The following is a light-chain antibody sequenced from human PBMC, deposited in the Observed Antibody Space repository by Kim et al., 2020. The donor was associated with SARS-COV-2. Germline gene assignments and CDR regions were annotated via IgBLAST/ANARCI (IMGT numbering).Light chain of an antibody. CDR3: QQYYSYPYT. V-gene: IGKV1-8*01. J-gene: IGKJ2*01. CDR2: AAS. Sequence: SASTGDRVTITCRASQGIRSYLAWYQQKPGKAPKLLIYAASTLQSGVPSRFSGSGSGTDFTLTISCLQSEDFATYYCQQYYSYPYTFGQGTKLEIK. CDR1: QGIRSY.